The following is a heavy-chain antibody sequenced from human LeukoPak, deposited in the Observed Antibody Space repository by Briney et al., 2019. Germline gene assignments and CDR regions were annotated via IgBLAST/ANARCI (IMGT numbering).Heavy chain of an antibody. J-gene: IGHJ4*01. D-gene: IGHD2-8*01. Sequence: SETLSLTCTVSGGSINSYYWSWIRQPPGKGLEWIGYIYYSGSTNYNPSLKSRVTISRDTSKNQFSLKLRSVTAADTAVYYCTAGGMVSGDYWGHGTLVTVSS. V-gene: IGHV4-59*01. CDR2: IYYSGST. CDR1: GGSINSYY. CDR3: TAGGMVSGDY.